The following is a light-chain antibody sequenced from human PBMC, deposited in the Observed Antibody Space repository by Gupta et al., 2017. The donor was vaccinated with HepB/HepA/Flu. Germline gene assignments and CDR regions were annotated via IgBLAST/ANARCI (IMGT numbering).Light chain of an antibody. CDR1: NIGTKN. CDR2: NDS. Sequence: SHVLTQPPSVSVAPGKTARITCGGNNIGTKNVHWYQQKLGQAPVLCVDNDSDRRSGTPERVSCSNSGNTGTSTLTIAEAGDEADDYCHVWDADSDRPVFGTGTKITVL. V-gene: IGLV3-21*03. J-gene: IGLJ1*01. CDR3: HVWDADSDRPV.